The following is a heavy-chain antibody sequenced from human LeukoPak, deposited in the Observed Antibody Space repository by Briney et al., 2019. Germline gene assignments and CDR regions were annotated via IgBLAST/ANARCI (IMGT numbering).Heavy chain of an antibody. V-gene: IGHV4-34*01. CDR3: VGYYYGSGSYHNYPNFDY. Sequence: SETLSLTCAVYGGSFSGHYWSWIRQPPGKGPESIGEINHRGSTNYHPSLKSRVTISGDTSKNQFSLKLSSVTAADTAVYYCVGYYYGSGSYHNYPNFDYWGQGTLVTVSS. CDR2: INHRGST. CDR1: GGSFSGHY. J-gene: IGHJ4*02. D-gene: IGHD3-10*01.